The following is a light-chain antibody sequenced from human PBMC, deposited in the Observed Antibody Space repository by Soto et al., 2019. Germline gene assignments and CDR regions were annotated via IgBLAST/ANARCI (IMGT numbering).Light chain of an antibody. V-gene: IGLV3-21*04. CDR2: YDS. J-gene: IGLJ1*01. Sequence: ELTQPPSVSVAPGKTARITCGGNNIGSKSVHWYQQKPGQAPVLVIYYDSDRPSGIPERFSGSNSGNTATLTISRVEAGDEADYYCQVWDSSSDHPVFGTGTKLTVL. CDR3: QVWDSSSDHPV. CDR1: NIGSKS.